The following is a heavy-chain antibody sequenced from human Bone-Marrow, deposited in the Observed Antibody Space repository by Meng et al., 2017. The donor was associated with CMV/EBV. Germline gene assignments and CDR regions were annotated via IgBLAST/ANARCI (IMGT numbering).Heavy chain of an antibody. CDR2: IYYSGST. J-gene: IGHJ5*02. CDR3: AREYLGYCSSTSCHGTWFDP. D-gene: IGHD2-2*01. Sequence: SETLSLTCTVSGGSISSGGYYWSWIRQHPGKGLEWIGYIYYSGSTYYNPSLKSRVTISVDTSKNQFSLKLSSVTAADTAVYYCAREYLGYCSSTSCHGTWFDPWGQGTLVTVSS. CDR1: GGSISSGGYY. V-gene: IGHV4-31*03.